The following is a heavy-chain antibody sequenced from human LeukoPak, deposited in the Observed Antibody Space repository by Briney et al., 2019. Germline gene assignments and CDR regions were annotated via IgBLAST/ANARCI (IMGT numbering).Heavy chain of an antibody. D-gene: IGHD3-10*01. CDR1: GFTFSTYS. Sequence: GGSLRLSCAGSGFTFSTYSMTWVRQAPGKGLEWLSYISSSGGIIHYADSVKGRFTISRDNAKNSLYLQMNSLRVEDTAVYYCARAGTLWFGESLFDMWGQGTKVTVSS. CDR3: ARAGTLWFGESLFDM. V-gene: IGHV3-48*01. J-gene: IGHJ3*02. CDR2: ISSSGGII.